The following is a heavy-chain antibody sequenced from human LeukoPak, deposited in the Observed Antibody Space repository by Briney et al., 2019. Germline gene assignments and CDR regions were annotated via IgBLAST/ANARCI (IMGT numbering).Heavy chain of an antibody. CDR1: GGSTNSDY. D-gene: IGHD4-11*01. Sequence: PSETLSLTCSVSGGSTNSDYWNWIRQPPGKGLEWIGYMYHYGGTNYNPSLKSRVTISIDKPKKQFSLKLISVTAADTAIYYCARVGGMTTVNNAAFDIWGQGTMVTVSS. J-gene: IGHJ3*02. CDR3: ARVGGMTTVNNAAFDI. CDR2: MYHYGGT. V-gene: IGHV4-59*01.